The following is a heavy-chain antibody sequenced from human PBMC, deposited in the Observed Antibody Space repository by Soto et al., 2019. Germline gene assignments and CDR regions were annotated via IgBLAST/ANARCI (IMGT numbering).Heavy chain of an antibody. CDR2: IKQDVSEK. V-gene: IGHV3-7*03. CDR3: ARHFEGSYGYGPFEY. J-gene: IGHJ4*02. D-gene: IGHD5-18*01. Sequence: PXESLSLSCAASGFTFSRYWKSWVRQAPRKGLEWVAKIKQDVSEKYYVDSVKGRFTISRDNAKNSVYLQMNSLRAEDRAVYYCARHFEGSYGYGPFEYWGQGTLVTVSS. CDR1: GFTFSRYW.